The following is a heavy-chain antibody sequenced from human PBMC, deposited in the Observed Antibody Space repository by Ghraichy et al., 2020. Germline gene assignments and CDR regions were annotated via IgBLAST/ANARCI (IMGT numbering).Heavy chain of an antibody. CDR2: IKQDGSEK. V-gene: IGHV3-7*01. Sequence: GGSLRLSCAASGFTFSSYWMSWVRQAPGKGLEWVANIKQDGSEKYYVDSVKGRFTISRDNAKNSLYLQMNSLRAEDTAVYYCARYRRGTYYDILTGPTFGFDYWGQGTLVTVSS. D-gene: IGHD3-9*01. CDR1: GFTFSSYW. CDR3: ARYRRGTYYDILTGPTFGFDY. J-gene: IGHJ4*02.